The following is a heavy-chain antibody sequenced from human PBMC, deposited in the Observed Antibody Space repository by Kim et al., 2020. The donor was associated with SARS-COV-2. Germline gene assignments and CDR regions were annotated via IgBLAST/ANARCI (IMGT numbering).Heavy chain of an antibody. CDR2: IKQDGSEK. V-gene: IGHV3-7*01. CDR1: GFTFSSYW. D-gene: IGHD5-12*01. Sequence: GGSLRLSCAASGFTFSSYWMSWVRQAPGKGLEWVANIKQDGSEKYYVDSVKGRFTISRDNAKNSLYLQMNSLRAEDTAVYYCAREGDGYNFPYYYGMDVWGQGTMVTVSS. CDR3: AREGDGYNFPYYYGMDV. J-gene: IGHJ6*02.